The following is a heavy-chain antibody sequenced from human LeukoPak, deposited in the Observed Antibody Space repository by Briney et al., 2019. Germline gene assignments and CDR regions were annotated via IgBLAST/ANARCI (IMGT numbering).Heavy chain of an antibody. J-gene: IGHJ4*02. Sequence: PGGSLRLSCAASGFTFSSYAMRWVRQAPGKGLEWASAISGSGGSTYYADSVKGRFTISRDNSKNTLYLQMNSLRAEDTAVYYCAKYRAGVVVPAAIYYWGQGTLVTVSS. D-gene: IGHD2-2*02. CDR3: AKYRAGVVVPAAIYY. V-gene: IGHV3-23*01. CDR1: GFTFSSYA. CDR2: ISGSGGST.